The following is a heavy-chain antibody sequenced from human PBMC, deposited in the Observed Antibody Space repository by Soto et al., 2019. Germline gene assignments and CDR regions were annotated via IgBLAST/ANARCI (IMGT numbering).Heavy chain of an antibody. Sequence: PGWSLRLSCASSGFTFIDYYMSWVRQAPGRGLEWISYSSNSGTFARYATSVKGRFSISRDNANNSLYLEMNSLRVEDTAVYYCARSGDNFNVLGYWGQGTPVTVSS. D-gene: IGHD1-1*01. CDR2: SSNSGTFA. J-gene: IGHJ4*02. CDR3: ARSGDNFNVLGY. V-gene: IGHV3-11*06. CDR1: GFTFIDYY.